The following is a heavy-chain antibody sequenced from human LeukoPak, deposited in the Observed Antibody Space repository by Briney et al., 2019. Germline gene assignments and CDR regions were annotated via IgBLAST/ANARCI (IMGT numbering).Heavy chain of an antibody. CDR2: MNPDNDNT. J-gene: IGHJ4*02. D-gene: IGHD7-27*01. V-gene: IGHV1-8*01. CDR3: ARNVPGTGDFDY. CDR1: GYTFASYD. Sequence: GASVKVSCKASGYTFASYDFNWVRQAPGQGLEWMGWMNPDNDNTGYSQKFQGRVTMTRDTSITTAYMELSSLTSEDMAVYYCARNVPGTGDFDYWGQGTLVTVSS.